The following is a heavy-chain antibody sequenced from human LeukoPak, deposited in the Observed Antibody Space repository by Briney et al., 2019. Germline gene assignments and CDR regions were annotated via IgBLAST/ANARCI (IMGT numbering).Heavy chain of an antibody. CDR2: IYYSGST. V-gene: IGHV4-39*01. CDR3: ANIVGAHVARADY. D-gene: IGHD1-26*01. J-gene: IGHJ4*02. Sequence: SETLSLTCTVSGGSISSSSYYWGWIRQSPGKGLEWIGSIYYSGSTYYNPSLKSRVTISVDTSKNQFSLKLSSVTAADTAVYYCANIVGAHVARADYWGQGTLVTVSS. CDR1: GGSISSSSYY.